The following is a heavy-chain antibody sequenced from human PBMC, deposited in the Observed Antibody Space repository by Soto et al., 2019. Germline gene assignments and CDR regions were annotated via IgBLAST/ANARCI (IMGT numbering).Heavy chain of an antibody. Sequence: GGSLRLSCAASGITFSSYGMHWVRQAPGKGLEWVAVIWYDGSNKYYADSVKGRFTISRDNCKNTLYLQMNSLRAEDTTVYYCARAHHWYYYYLDVWGKGTTVTVSS. CDR1: GITFSSYG. CDR3: ARAHHWYYYYLDV. V-gene: IGHV3-33*01. J-gene: IGHJ6*03. D-gene: IGHD1-1*01. CDR2: IWYDGSNK.